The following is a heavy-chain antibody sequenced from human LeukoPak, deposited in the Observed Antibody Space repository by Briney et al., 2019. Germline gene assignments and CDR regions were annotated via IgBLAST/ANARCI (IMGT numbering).Heavy chain of an antibody. CDR1: GGSISSYY. Sequence: SETLSLTCTVSGGSISSYYWSWIRQPPGRGLEWIGYIYYSGSTNYNPSLKSRVTISVDTSKNQFSLKLSSVTAADTAVYYCARWANYYGSGSHAFDIWGQGTMVTVSS. CDR2: IYYSGST. J-gene: IGHJ3*02. CDR3: ARWANYYGSGSHAFDI. D-gene: IGHD3-10*01. V-gene: IGHV4-59*01.